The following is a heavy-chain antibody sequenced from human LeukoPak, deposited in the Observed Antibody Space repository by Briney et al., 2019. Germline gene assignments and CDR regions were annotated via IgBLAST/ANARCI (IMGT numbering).Heavy chain of an antibody. CDR1: GFTFSSYA. CDR3: GKALTGTTGIFFDS. CDR2: IRGGGDRT. Sequence: GGSLRLSCAASGFTFSSYAMSWVRQAPGKGLEWVSTIRGGGDRTYYADSVKGRFTISRDNSENTLFLQMNSLRAEDTAVFYGGKALTGTTGIFFDSWGQGTLVTVSS. D-gene: IGHD1-20*01. V-gene: IGHV3-23*01. J-gene: IGHJ4*02.